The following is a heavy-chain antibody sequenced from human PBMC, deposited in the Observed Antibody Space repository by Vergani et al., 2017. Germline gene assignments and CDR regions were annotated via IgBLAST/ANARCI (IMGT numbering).Heavy chain of an antibody. J-gene: IGHJ6*03. D-gene: IGHD3-10*01. CDR3: AKAGSVTSGSQQYNFYMDV. V-gene: IGHV3-30*18. CDR1: GFSFSSHA. CDR2: ISNDGSKK. Sequence: QVQLAESGGGRVQPGRSLRLSCAASGFSFSSHAIHWVRQAPGKGLEWVAVISNDGSKKYYADSVKGRFTISRDNSKITLDLQMNSQRTQYTAVYYCAKAGSVTSGSQQYNFYMDVLLKGATLTV.